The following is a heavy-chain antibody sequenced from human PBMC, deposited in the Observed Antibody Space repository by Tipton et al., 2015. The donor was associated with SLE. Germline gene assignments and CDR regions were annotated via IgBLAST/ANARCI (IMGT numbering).Heavy chain of an antibody. CDR1: GGSISSSSYY. CDR2: IYYSGQT. CDR3: ARGYYDFWSGSPFDF. Sequence: LRLSCTVSGGSISSSSYYWGWIRQPPGKGLEWIGSIYYSGQTNYNPSLNSRVTISIDTSNNQFSLKLSSVTAADTAVYYCARGYYDFWSGSPFDFWGQGTLVTVSS. V-gene: IGHV4-39*07. J-gene: IGHJ4*02. D-gene: IGHD3-3*01.